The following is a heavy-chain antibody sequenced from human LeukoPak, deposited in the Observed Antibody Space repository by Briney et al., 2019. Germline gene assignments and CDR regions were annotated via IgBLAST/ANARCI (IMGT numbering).Heavy chain of an antibody. V-gene: IGHV3-23*01. CDR1: GFTFSTYT. CDR3: AKDRSSWYYPFDS. Sequence: TGGSLRLSCAASGFTFSTYTMNWVRQAPGKGLEWVSVVSGGGHNTYYADSVKGRFTMSRDNSKRTVYLQMNSLRAEDTAVYYCAKDRSSWYYPFDSWGQGTLVTVSS. D-gene: IGHD3-3*01. CDR2: VSGGGHNT. J-gene: IGHJ4*02.